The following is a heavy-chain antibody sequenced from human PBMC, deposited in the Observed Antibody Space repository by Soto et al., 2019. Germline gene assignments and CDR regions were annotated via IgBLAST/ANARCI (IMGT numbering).Heavy chain of an antibody. CDR1: GGTFSSYA. CDR3: AREQAWFGELDRSYYYYYGMDV. D-gene: IGHD3-10*01. J-gene: IGHJ6*02. V-gene: IGHV1-69*01. Sequence: QVQLVQSGAEVKKPGSSVKVSCKASGGTFSSYAISWVRQAPGQGLEWLGGSIPILGTANYAQNIKGRVTITADESMSTAYMELSSLRSEDTAVYYCAREQAWFGELDRSYYYYYGMDVWGQGTTVTVSS. CDR2: SIPILGTA.